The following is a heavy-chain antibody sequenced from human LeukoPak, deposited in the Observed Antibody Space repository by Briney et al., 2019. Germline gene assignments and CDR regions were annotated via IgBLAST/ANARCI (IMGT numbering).Heavy chain of an antibody. CDR3: ASRNKNCVGECFWAFDI. D-gene: IGHD2-21*01. CDR1: GFTFSRYS. J-gene: IGHJ3*02. V-gene: IGHV3-21*01. CDR2: ISSSGSYI. Sequence: GGSLRLSCGASGFTFSRYSMNWVRQAPGKGLEWVSSISSSGSYIYYADSVKGRFNISRDNAKNSLYLQMKSLRAEDTAVYYCASRNKNCVGECFWAFDIWGQGTMVTVSS.